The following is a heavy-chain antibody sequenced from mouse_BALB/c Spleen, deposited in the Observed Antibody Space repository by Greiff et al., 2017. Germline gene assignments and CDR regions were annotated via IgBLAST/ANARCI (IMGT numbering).Heavy chain of an antibody. V-gene: IGHV3-2*02. CDR2: ISYSGST. Sequence: EVQLQESGPGLVKPSQSLSLTCTVTGYSITSDYAWNWIRQFPGNKLEWMGYISYSGSTSYNPSLKSRISITRDTSKNQFFLQLNSVTTEDTATYYCAREGYGNYDFAMDYWGQGTSVTVSS. CDR1: GYSITSDYA. J-gene: IGHJ4*01. CDR3: AREGYGNYDFAMDY. D-gene: IGHD2-10*02.